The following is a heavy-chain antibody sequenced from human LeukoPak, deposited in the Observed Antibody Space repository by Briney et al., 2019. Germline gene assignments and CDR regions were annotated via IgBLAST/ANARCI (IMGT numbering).Heavy chain of an antibody. V-gene: IGHV2-70*17. D-gene: IGHD6-13*01. CDR2: IDWDDDK. CDR1: GFSLSTRGMC. CDR3: ARTRTSSPFDY. J-gene: IGHJ4*02. Sequence: SGPTLVNPTQTLTLTCTFSGFSLSTRGMCVSWIRQPPGKALEWLARIDWDDDKFYRTSLKTRLTISKDTSKNQVVLTMTNVDPVDTATYYCARTRTSSPFDYWGQGTLVTVSS.